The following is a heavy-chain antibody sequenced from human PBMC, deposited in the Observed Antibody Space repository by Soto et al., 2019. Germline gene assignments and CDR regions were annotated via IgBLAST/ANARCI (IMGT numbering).Heavy chain of an antibody. D-gene: IGHD2-2*01. CDR1: GFTFSSYS. Sequence: GGSLRLSCAASGFTFSSYSMNWVRQAPGKGLEWISYISSSSSTIFHADSVKGRFTISRDNAKNSLYLQMNSLRAEDTAVYYCARPSGYCSSTSCKGGDAFDIWGQGTMVTVSS. CDR3: ARPSGYCSSTSCKGGDAFDI. CDR2: ISSSSSTI. J-gene: IGHJ3*02. V-gene: IGHV3-48*01.